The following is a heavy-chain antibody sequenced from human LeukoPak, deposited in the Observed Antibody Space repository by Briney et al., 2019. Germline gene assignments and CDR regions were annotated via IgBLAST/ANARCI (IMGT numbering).Heavy chain of an antibody. Sequence: SETLSLTCTVSGGSISSSSYYWGWIRQPPGKGLEWIGSIHYSGSTYYNPSLKSRVTISVDTSKNQFSLKLSSVTAADTAVYYCARGPPDCSSTSCYAFDAFDIWGQGTMVTVSS. CDR3: ARGPPDCSSTSCYAFDAFDI. CDR2: IHYSGST. J-gene: IGHJ3*02. CDR1: GGSISSSSYY. V-gene: IGHV4-39*07. D-gene: IGHD2-2*01.